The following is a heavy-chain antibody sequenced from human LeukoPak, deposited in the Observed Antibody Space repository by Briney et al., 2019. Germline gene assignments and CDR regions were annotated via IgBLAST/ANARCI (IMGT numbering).Heavy chain of an antibody. CDR1: GYTFTGYY. J-gene: IGHJ5*02. Sequence: ASVKVSCKASGYTFTGYYMHWVRQAPGQGLEWMGWINPNSGDTNYAQKFQGRVTMTRDTSISTAYMELRSLRSDDTAVYYCAREYVIGEMATSGLGFDPWGQGTLVTVSS. D-gene: IGHD5-24*01. V-gene: IGHV1-2*02. CDR3: AREYVIGEMATSGLGFDP. CDR2: INPNSGDT.